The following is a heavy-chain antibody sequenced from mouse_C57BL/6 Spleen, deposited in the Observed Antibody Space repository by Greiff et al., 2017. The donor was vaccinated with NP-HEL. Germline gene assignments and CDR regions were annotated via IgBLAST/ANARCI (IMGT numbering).Heavy chain of an antibody. Sequence: QVQLQQPGAELVKPGASVKLSCKASGYTFTSYWMHWVKQRPGQGLEWIGMIHPNSGSTNYNEKFKSKATLTVDKSSSTAYMQLSSLTSEDSAGYYCARYYGSSYGFAYWGQGTLVTVSA. CDR1: GYTFTSYW. D-gene: IGHD1-1*01. J-gene: IGHJ3*01. CDR3: ARYYGSSYGFAY. CDR2: IHPNSGST. V-gene: IGHV1-64*01.